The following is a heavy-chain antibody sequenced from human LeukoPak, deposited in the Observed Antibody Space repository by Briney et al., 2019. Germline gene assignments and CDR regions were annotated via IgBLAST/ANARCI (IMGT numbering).Heavy chain of an antibody. J-gene: IGHJ4*02. Sequence: GGSLRLSCAASGFSFSSYGMYWVRQAPGKGLEWVSVIYSGGSTYYADSVKGRFTISRDNSKNTLYLQMNSLRAEDTAVYYCARDYDSGDYVGPFDYWGQGTLVTVSS. V-gene: IGHV3-NL1*01. CDR3: ARDYDSGDYVGPFDY. CDR1: GFSFSSYG. CDR2: IYSGGST. D-gene: IGHD4-17*01.